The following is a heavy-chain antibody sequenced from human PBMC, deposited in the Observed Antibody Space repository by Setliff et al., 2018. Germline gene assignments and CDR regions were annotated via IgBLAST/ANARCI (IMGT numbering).Heavy chain of an antibody. CDR3: ARESGYSTL. D-gene: IGHD6-13*01. CDR2: IYYSGNT. J-gene: IGHJ4*02. V-gene: IGHV4-59*01. CDR1: GGSISSFY. Sequence: SETLSLTCTVSGGSISSFYWSWIRQPPGKGLEWIGYIYYSGNTYYNPSLQSRLTISLDRSKNHFSLKLSSVTAADTAVYYCARESGYSTLWGQGTLVTVSS.